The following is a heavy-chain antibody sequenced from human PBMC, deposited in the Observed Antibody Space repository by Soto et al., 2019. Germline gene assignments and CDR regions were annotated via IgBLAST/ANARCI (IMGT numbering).Heavy chain of an antibody. CDR1: GYTFTGYY. D-gene: IGHD6-13*01. V-gene: IGHV1-2*04. CDR2: INPNSGGT. J-gene: IGHJ4*02. Sequence: QVQLVQSGAEVKKPGASVKVSCKASGYTFTGYYMHWVRQAPGQGLEWMGWINPNSGGTNYAQKFQGWVTMTRDPSISTAYMELSRLRSDDTAVYYCARGGFTGYSSSWYSYYWGQGTLVTVSS. CDR3: ARGGFTGYSSSWYSYY.